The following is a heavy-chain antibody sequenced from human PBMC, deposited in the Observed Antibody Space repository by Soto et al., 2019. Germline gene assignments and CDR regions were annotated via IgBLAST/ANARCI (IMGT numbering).Heavy chain of an antibody. CDR1: GYTFTSYG. J-gene: IGHJ4*02. CDR2: ISAYNGNT. V-gene: IGHV1-18*01. Sequence: QVQLEQSGAEVKKHGASEKVSYKASGYTFTSYGISWVRQAPGQGLEWMGWISAYNGNTNYAQKLQGRVTMTTDTSTSTAYMELRSLRSDDTAVYYCARDGYYYDSSGSSGYCGQGTLVTVSS. D-gene: IGHD3-22*01. CDR3: ARDGYYYDSSGSSGY.